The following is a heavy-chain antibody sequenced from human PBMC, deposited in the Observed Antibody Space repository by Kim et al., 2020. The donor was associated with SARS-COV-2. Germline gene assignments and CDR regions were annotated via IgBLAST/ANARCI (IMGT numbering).Heavy chain of an antibody. J-gene: IGHJ4*02. D-gene: IGHD2-15*01. CDR2: PVESDT. V-gene: IGHV5-51*01. CDR3: ARIGDY. Sequence: PVESDTRYSPAFQGQVTISADKSISTAYLQWSSLKASDTAMYYCARIGDYWGQGTLVTVSS.